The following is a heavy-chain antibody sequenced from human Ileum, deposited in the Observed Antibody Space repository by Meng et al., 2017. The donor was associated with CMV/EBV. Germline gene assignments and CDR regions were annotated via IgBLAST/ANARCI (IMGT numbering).Heavy chain of an antibody. Sequence: QVQLVQSGAEVKKPGASVKVPCKASGDSLTDYYMHWVRQAPGQGLEWMGWLSPNNDNTKYAQRFQGRVTMTRDTSISTAYMELRDLTSDDTAIYFCARGLYDGIYRGTADHWGQGTLVTVAS. D-gene: IGHD1-26*01. CDR2: LSPNNDNT. V-gene: IGHV1-2*02. J-gene: IGHJ4*02. CDR3: ARGLYDGIYRGTADH. CDR1: GDSLTDYY.